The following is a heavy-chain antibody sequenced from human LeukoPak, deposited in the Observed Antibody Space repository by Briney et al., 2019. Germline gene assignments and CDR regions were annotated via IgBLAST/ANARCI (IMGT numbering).Heavy chain of an antibody. CDR1: GFTFSSYS. D-gene: IGHD3-3*01. Sequence: GGSLRLSCAASGFTFSSYSMNWVRQAPGKGLEWVSSISSSSSYIYYAGSVKGRFTISRDNAKNSLYLQMNSLRAEDTAVYYCARNSIFGVVIRYWGQGTLVTVSS. CDR3: ARNSIFGVVIRY. J-gene: IGHJ4*02. CDR2: ISSSSSYI. V-gene: IGHV3-21*01.